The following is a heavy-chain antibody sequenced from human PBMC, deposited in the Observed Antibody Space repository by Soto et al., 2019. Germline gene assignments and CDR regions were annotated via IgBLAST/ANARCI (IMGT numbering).Heavy chain of an antibody. CDR2: ISSGGRSI. D-gene: IGHD1-26*01. CDR1: GFTFNTYT. V-gene: IGHV3-21*01. J-gene: IGHJ4*02. CDR3: ARSAVGATPDS. Sequence: PGVSRRLSCAVSGFTFNTYTMNWVRQAPGKGLEWVSCISSGGRSIYYADSVKGRFTISRDNAKSSLFLQMDSLRVEDTAVYYCARSAVGATPDSWGQGIMVTVSS.